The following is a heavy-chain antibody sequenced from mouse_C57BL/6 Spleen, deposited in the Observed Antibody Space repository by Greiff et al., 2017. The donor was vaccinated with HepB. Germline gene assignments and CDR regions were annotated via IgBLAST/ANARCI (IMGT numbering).Heavy chain of an antibody. Sequence: VQLQQPGAELVRPGSSVKLSCKASGYTFTSYWMHWVKQRPIQGLEWIGNIDPSDSETHYNQKFKDKATLTVDKSSSTAYMQLSSLTSEDSAVYYCASYYSNWGFAYWGQGTLVTVSA. CDR2: IDPSDSET. D-gene: IGHD2-5*01. J-gene: IGHJ3*01. CDR1: GYTFTSYW. CDR3: ASYYSNWGFAY. V-gene: IGHV1-52*01.